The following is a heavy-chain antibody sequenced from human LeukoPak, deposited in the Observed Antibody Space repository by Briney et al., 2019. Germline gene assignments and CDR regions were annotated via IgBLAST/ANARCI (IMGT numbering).Heavy chain of an antibody. Sequence: GGSLRLSCAASAFTFSTYAMHWVRQPPGKGLKWVAVISYDGSNKYYADSVKGRFTISRDNSKNTLYLQMNSLRAEDTAVYYCARDGTYYYDSSGTSAPRYYFDYWGQGTLVTVCS. CDR3: ARDGTYYYDSSGTSAPRYYFDY. D-gene: IGHD3-22*01. J-gene: IGHJ4*02. CDR2: ISYDGSNK. V-gene: IGHV3-30*01. CDR1: AFTFSTYA.